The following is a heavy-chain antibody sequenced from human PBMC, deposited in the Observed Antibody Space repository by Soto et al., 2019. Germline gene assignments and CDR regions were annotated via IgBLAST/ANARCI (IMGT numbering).Heavy chain of an antibody. D-gene: IGHD5-12*01. CDR2: IGPESGAT. V-gene: IGHV1-2*02. CDR3: GRGRSGQIVVFY. J-gene: IGHJ4*02. Sequence: ASVKVSCKASGYTFTGHYIHWVRQAPEQGPEWMGEIGPESGATRYAQKFQGRVTMARDMSITTVYMELNNLSPDDTAVYYCGRGRSGQIVVFYWGQGTLVTVSS. CDR1: GYTFTGHY.